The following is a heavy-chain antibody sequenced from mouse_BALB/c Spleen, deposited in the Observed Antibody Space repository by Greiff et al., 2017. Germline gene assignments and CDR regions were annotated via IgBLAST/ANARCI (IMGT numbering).Heavy chain of an antibody. V-gene: IGHV1-37*01. CDR2: INPYNGDT. J-gene: IGHJ3*01. CDR3: GRRRDYEGAWFAY. Sequence: VQLKESGPELVKPGASVKISCKASGYSFTGYFMNWVKQSHGKSLEWIGRINPYNGDTFYNQKFKGKATLTVDKSSSTAHMELLSLTSEDSAVYYCGRRRDYEGAWFAYWGQGTLVTVSA. D-gene: IGHD2-4*01. CDR1: GYSFTGYF.